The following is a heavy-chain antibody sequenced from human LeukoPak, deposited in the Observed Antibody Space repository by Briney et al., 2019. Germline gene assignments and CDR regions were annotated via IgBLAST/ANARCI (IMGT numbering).Heavy chain of an antibody. V-gene: IGHV1-2*02. CDR1: GYTFIGYH. CDR3: AKDRPGYGLFDY. Sequence: GASVKDSCQASGYTFIGYHIHWVRQAPGQGLEWMGWINPNSGDTNYAEKVQGRVTMTRDTSISTAYMELSRLTADDTAVYYCAKDRPGYGLFDYWGHGTLVTVSS. J-gene: IGHJ4*01. CDR2: INPNSGDT. D-gene: IGHD5-18*01.